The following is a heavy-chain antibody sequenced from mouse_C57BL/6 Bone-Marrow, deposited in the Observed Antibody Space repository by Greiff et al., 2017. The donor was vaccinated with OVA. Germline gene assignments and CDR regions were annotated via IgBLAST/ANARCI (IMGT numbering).Heavy chain of an antibody. CDR2: ISSGSSTI. CDR3: AINWDAFAY. V-gene: IGHV5-17*01. D-gene: IGHD4-1*02. CDR1: GFTFSDYG. J-gene: IGHJ3*01. Sequence: EVKLMESGGGLVKPGGSLKLSCAASGFTFSDYGMHWVRQAPEKGLEWVAYISSGSSTIYYADTVKGRFTISRDNAKNTLFLQMTSRRSEDTAMYYCAINWDAFAYWGQGTLVTVSA.